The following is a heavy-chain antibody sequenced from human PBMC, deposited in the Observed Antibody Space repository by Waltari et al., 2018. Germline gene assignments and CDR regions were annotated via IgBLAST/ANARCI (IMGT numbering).Heavy chain of an antibody. J-gene: IGHJ6*03. Sequence: QVTLTESGPALVKPAQTLTLTCTFSRFSPSTNSICLTWVRQSHGKALEWLARIDCDGDKYYSSSLNTRLSISNDISRYEVALTLTDVDPADTGTYYCAQTMAGLTFGGLIINYYYYMAVWGKGTTVIVSS. CDR1: RFSPSTNSIC. V-gene: IGHV2-70*15. CDR3: AQTMAGLTFGGLIINYYYYMAV. CDR2: IDCDGDK. D-gene: IGHD3-16*02.